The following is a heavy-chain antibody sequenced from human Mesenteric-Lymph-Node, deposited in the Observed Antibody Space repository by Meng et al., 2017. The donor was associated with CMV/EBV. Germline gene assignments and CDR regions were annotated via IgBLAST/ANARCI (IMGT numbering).Heavy chain of an antibody. CDR2: IIPIFGTA. J-gene: IGHJ4*02. V-gene: IGHV1-69*05. D-gene: IGHD3-22*01. CDR1: GYTFTRFV. Sequence: SVKVSCKASGYTFTRFVINWVRQAPGQGLEWMGGIIPIFGTANYAQKFQGRVTITTDESTSTAYMELSSLRSEDTAVYYCARVDSSGYGWDYWGQGTLVTVSS. CDR3: ARVDSSGYGWDY.